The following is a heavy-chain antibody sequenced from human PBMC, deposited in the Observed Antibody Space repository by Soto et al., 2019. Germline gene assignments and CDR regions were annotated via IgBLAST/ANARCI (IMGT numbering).Heavy chain of an antibody. Sequence: GGSLRLSCAVSGFIFSRYSMNWVRQAPGKGLEWVSSIGTSGSYIYDKDSVKGRFNISRDNTKDSLYLQMNSLRAEDTAIYYCARGSAFIGLDYWGQGTPVTVSS. D-gene: IGHD1-26*01. CDR2: IGTSGSYI. CDR1: GFIFSRYS. J-gene: IGHJ4*02. V-gene: IGHV3-21*01. CDR3: ARGSAFIGLDY.